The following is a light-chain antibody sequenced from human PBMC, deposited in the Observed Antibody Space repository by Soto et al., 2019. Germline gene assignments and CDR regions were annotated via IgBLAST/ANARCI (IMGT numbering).Light chain of an antibody. J-gene: IGKJ5*01. V-gene: IGKV1-5*01. CDR2: DAS. CDR3: QQYHSYPYT. Sequence: DIQMTQSPYTLSASVGDRVTITCRASQHINTWLAWYQQKSGKAPKLLMYDASSLESGVPSRFSRSSSGTEFTLTISSVQPGDFATYYCQQYHSYPYTFGQGTRLEIK. CDR1: QHINTW.